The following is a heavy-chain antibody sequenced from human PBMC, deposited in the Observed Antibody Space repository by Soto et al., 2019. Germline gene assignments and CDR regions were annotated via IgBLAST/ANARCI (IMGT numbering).Heavy chain of an antibody. CDR2: IYWDDDK. D-gene: IGHD6-19*01. CDR1: GFSLSTSGVG. CDR3: ARDSSALYGFDY. J-gene: IGHJ4*02. Sequence: QITLKESGPTLVKPTQTLTLTCTFSGFSLSTSGVGVGWIRQPPGKALEWLALIYWDDDKRYSPSLKSRLTITKDTSKNHVVLTMTNMDPVDTATYFCARDSSALYGFDYWGQGTLVTVSS. V-gene: IGHV2-5*02.